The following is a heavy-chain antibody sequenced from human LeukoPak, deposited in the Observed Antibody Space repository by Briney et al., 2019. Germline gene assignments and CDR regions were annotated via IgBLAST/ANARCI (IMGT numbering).Heavy chain of an antibody. V-gene: IGHV4-59*01. CDR1: GGSISSYY. J-gene: IGHJ5*02. D-gene: IGHD6-13*01. Sequence: SKTLSLTCTVSGGSISSYYWSWIRQPPGKGLEWIGYIYYSGSTNYNPSLKSRVTISVDTSKNQFSLKLSSVTAADTAVYYCARGGLSIAAAGIWFDPWGQGTLVTVSS. CDR2: IYYSGST. CDR3: ARGGLSIAAAGIWFDP.